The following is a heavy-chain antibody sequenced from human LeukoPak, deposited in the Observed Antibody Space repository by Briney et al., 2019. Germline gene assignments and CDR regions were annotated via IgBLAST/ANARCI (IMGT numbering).Heavy chain of an antibody. Sequence: GGSLRLSCAASGFTFSSYAMSWVRQAPGKGLEWVSAISGSGGSTYYADSVKVQFTITRDNSKNPLYLQMNSLRAEDTAVYYRAKDQGYPLGFDYWGQGTLVTVSS. J-gene: IGHJ4*02. CDR3: AKDQGYPLGFDY. V-gene: IGHV3-23*01. CDR2: ISGSGGST. D-gene: IGHD5-12*01. CDR1: GFTFSSYA.